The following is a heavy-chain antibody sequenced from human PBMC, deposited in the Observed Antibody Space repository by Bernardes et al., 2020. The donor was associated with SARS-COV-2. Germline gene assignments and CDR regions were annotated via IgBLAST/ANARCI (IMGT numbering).Heavy chain of an antibody. V-gene: IGHV1-2*02. Sequence: ASVKVSCKASGYTFTGYFMHWVRQAPGQGLEWMGWINPNSGGTNYAQKFQGRVTMSADTSNTQFSLRLTSVTAADTAVYFCAKFKVLRHLDWSLSWLEYYSVSWGQGTLVTVSS. CDR1: GYTFTGYF. CDR3: AKFKVLRHLDWSLSWLEYYSVS. D-gene: IGHD3-9*01. CDR2: INPNSGGT. J-gene: IGHJ4*02.